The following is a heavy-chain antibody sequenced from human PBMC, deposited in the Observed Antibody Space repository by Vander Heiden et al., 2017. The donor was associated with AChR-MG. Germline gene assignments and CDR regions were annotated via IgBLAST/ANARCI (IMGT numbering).Heavy chain of an antibody. CDR3: ARDSGTHAFDI. J-gene: IGHJ3*02. V-gene: IGHV3-64*01. Sequence: EVQLVESGGGLVQPGGSLRLSCAAPGFTFSSYAMHWVRQAPGKGLEYVSAISSNGGSTYYANSVKGRFTIFRDNSKNTLYLQMGSLRAEDMAVYYCARDSGTHAFDIWGQGTMVTVSS. CDR1: GFTFSSYA. CDR2: ISSNGGST.